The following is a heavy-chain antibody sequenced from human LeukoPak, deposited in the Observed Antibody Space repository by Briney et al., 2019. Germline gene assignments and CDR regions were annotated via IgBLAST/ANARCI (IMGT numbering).Heavy chain of an antibody. Sequence: PGGSLRLSCAASGFTFSSYSMNWVRQAPGKGLEWVSVIYSGGSTYYADSVKGRFTISRDNSKNTLYLQMNSLRAEDTAMYYCARAKVLKVRGKDGDAFDMWGQGTMVTVSS. V-gene: IGHV3-53*01. CDR1: GFTFSSYS. CDR2: IYSGGST. J-gene: IGHJ3*02. CDR3: ARAKVLKVRGKDGDAFDM. D-gene: IGHD5-24*01.